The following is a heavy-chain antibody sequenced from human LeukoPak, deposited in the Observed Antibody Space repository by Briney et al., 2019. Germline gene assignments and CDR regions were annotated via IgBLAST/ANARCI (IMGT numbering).Heavy chain of an antibody. CDR2: ISPYNGNT. Sequence: ASVKVSCKAAGYTFTSYGISWVRQAPGQGLEWMGGISPYNGNTNYAQKLQGRVTTTTDTSTSTAYMELRGLRSDDTAVYYCARVIRADYDFWSGYTGLDNWFDPWGQGTLVTVSS. CDR1: GYTFTSYG. J-gene: IGHJ5*02. CDR3: ARVIRADYDFWSGYTGLDNWFDP. D-gene: IGHD3-3*01. V-gene: IGHV1-18*01.